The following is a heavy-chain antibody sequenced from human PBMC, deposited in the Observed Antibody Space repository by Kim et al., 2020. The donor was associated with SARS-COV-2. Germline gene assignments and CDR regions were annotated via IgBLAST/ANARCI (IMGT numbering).Heavy chain of an antibody. V-gene: IGHV3-23*01. CDR1: GFTFSSYA. D-gene: IGHD5-18*01. J-gene: IGHJ4*02. CDR2: ISGSGGST. Sequence: GGSLRLSCAASGFTFSSYAMSWVRQAPGKGLEWVSAISGSGGSTYYADSVKGRFTISRDNSKNTLYLQMNSLRAEDTAVYYCAKDCPPGGYSYGQFFDYWGQGTLVTVSS. CDR3: AKDCPPGGYSYGQFFDY.